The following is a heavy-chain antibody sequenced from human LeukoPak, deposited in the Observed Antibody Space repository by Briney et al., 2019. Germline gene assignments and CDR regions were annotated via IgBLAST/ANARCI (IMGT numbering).Heavy chain of an antibody. CDR2: IYYSGST. D-gene: IGHD2-15*01. CDR1: GGSISSSSYY. CDR3: ARHSSDPRSGPPFDY. V-gene: IGHV4-39*01. J-gene: IGHJ4*02. Sequence: SETLSLTCTVSGGSISSSSYYWGWIRQPPGKGLEWIGSIYYSGSTYYNPSLKSRVTISVDTSKNQFSLKLSSVTAADTTRYYCARHSSDPRSGPPFDYWGQGTLVTVSS.